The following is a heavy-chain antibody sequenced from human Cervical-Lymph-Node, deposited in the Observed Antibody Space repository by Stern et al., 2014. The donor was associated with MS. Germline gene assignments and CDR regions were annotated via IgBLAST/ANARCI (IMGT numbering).Heavy chain of an antibody. CDR3: ARDGTFCGGDSCYVGNPFDY. J-gene: IGHJ4*02. CDR2: ITTRSNTI. Sequence: VQLVESGGGLEQPGGSLRFSCEASGFTFTSYYFHWVRQAPGKGLEWVSLITTRSNTIYYADSVKGRFTVSRDYAKNSVYLQMNSLRAEDTAVYYCARDGTFCGGDSCYVGNPFDYWGQGTLVTVSS. V-gene: IGHV3-48*01. CDR1: GFTFTSYY. D-gene: IGHD2-15*01.